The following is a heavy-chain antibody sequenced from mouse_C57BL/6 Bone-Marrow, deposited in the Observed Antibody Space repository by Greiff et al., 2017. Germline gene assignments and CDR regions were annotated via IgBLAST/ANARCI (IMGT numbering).Heavy chain of an antibody. CDR2: ISSGSSTI. CDR1: GFTFSDYG. J-gene: IGHJ1*03. CDR3: ATFDV. Sequence: EVMLVESGGGLVKPGGSLKLSCAASGFTFSDYGMHWVRPAPEKGLEWVAYISSGSSTIYYADTVKGRFTISRDNAKNTLFLHMTSLRSEDTAMYYCATFDVWGTGTTVTVSS. V-gene: IGHV5-17*01.